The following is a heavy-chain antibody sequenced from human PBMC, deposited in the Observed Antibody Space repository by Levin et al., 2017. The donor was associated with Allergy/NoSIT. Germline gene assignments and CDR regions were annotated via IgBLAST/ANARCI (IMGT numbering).Heavy chain of an antibody. J-gene: IGHJ4*02. D-gene: IGHD3-3*01. V-gene: IGHV3-30*18. Sequence: HGESLKISCAASGFIFSDFGMHWVRQAPGKGLEWVAVASHDGTKKYYADSVKGRFTISRDNSRNTLYLQMDSLRSEDTALYYCAKGYHYDFWSLGDYWGQGTPVSVSS. CDR1: GFIFSDFG. CDR3: AKGYHYDFWSLGDY. CDR2: ASHDGTKK.